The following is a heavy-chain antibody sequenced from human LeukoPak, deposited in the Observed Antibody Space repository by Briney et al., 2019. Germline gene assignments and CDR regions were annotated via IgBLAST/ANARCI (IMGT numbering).Heavy chain of an antibody. Sequence: GGFLRLSCAASGFTFSNAWMSWVRQAPGKGLEWVGRIKSKTDGGTTDYAAPVKGRFTISRDDSKNTLYLQMNSLKTEDTAVYYCTTDPQQYYYDPTINWGQGTLVTVSS. V-gene: IGHV3-15*01. J-gene: IGHJ4*02. CDR3: TTDPQQYYYDPTIN. CDR1: GFTFSNAW. CDR2: IKSKTDGGTT. D-gene: IGHD3-22*01.